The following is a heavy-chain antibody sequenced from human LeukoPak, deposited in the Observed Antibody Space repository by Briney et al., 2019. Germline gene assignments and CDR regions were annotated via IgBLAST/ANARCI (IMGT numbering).Heavy chain of an antibody. D-gene: IGHD4-23*01. J-gene: IGHJ1*01. V-gene: IGHV4-34*01. CDR1: GXSFSGYY. Sequence: PSETLSLTCAVYGXSFSGYYWSWIRQPPGKGLEWIGEINHSGSTNYNPSLKSRVTISVDTSKNQFSLKLSSVTAADTAVYYCASNYGGNSSYFQHWGQGTLVTVSS. CDR2: INHSGST. CDR3: ASNYGGNSSYFQH.